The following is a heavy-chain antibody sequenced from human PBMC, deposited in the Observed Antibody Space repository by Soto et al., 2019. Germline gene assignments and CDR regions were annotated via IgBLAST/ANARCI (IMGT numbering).Heavy chain of an antibody. V-gene: IGHV3-66*04. CDR1: GFTVNSYY. D-gene: IGHD6-19*01. CDR2: IYTGGTT. CDR3: ARREAVALLRDYYMDV. J-gene: IGHJ6*03. Sequence: PGGSLRLSCAASGFTVNSYYMNWVRQAPGKGLEWVSVIYTGGTTYYADSVKGRFTISRDNSKNTVYLQMESLRAEDTAVYYCARREAVALLRDYYMDVWGQGTLVPVSS.